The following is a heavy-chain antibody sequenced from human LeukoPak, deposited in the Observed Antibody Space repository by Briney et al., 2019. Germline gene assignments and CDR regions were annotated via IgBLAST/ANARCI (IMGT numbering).Heavy chain of an antibody. CDR3: ARDSRGYQTPWWY. CDR2: IYYSGST. Sequence: PSETLSLTCTVSGGSISSGGYYWSWIRQHPGKGLEWIGYIYYSGSTYYNPSLKSRVTISVGTSKNQFSLKLSSVTAADTAVYYCARDSRGYQTPWWYWGQGTLVTVSS. CDR1: GGSISSGGYY. D-gene: IGHD5-18*01. V-gene: IGHV4-31*03. J-gene: IGHJ4*02.